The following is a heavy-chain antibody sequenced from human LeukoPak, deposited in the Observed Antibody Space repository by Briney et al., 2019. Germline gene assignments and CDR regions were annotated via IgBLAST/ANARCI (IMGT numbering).Heavy chain of an antibody. CDR1: GFTFSSYA. D-gene: IGHD2-2*01. CDR2: ISGSGGST. V-gene: IGHV3-23*01. CDR3: ARDDCSSTSCLYYFDY. J-gene: IGHJ4*02. Sequence: GGSLRLSCAASGFTFSSYAMSWVRQAPGKGLEWVSAISGSGGSTYYADSVKGRFTISRDNSKNTLYLQMNSLRAEDTAVYYCARDDCSSTSCLYYFDYWDQGTLVTVSS.